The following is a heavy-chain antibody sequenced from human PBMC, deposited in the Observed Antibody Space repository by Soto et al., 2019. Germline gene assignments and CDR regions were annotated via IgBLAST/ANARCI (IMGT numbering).Heavy chain of an antibody. D-gene: IGHD2-15*01. CDR1: GYSFNTFW. V-gene: IGHV5-10-1*01. J-gene: IGHJ6*02. CDR3: ARQGGYYYYGMDV. Sequence: GESLKISCKTSGYSFNTFWSSWVRQVPGKGLEWMGRTDPGDSNTNYSPSFQGHVTLSVDKSIGTAYLQWSSLKASDTAIYYCARQGGYYYYGMDVWGQGTAVTVSS. CDR2: TDPGDSNT.